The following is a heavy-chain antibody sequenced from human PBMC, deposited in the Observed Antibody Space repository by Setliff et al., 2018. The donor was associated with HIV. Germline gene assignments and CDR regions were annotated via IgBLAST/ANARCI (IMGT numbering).Heavy chain of an antibody. D-gene: IGHD5-12*01. CDR2: IYPGDSEI. CDR1: GYSFTDYW. J-gene: IGHJ6*02. V-gene: IGHV5-51*01. Sequence: GESLKISCKASGYSFTDYWIGWVRQMPGKGLEWMGIIYPGDSEITYRPSFLGQVTISADKSISTAYLQWSSLKASDTAMYYCARRSGYDWGGAYYYGMDVWGQGTLVTVSS. CDR3: ARRSGYDWGGAYYYGMDV.